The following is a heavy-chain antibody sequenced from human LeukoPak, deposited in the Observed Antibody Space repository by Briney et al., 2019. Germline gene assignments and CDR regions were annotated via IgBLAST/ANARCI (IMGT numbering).Heavy chain of an antibody. J-gene: IGHJ4*02. D-gene: IGHD2-15*01. CDR2: ISGSGGST. CDR3: AKDLGYCSGGSCNDVDY. V-gene: IGHV3-23*01. Sequence: GGSLRLSCAASGFTFSSYAMSWVRQAPGKGLEWVSAISGSGGSTYYADSVKGRFTISRDNSKNTLYLQMNSLGAEDTAVYYCAKDLGYCSGGSCNDVDYWGQGTLVTVSS. CDR1: GFTFSSYA.